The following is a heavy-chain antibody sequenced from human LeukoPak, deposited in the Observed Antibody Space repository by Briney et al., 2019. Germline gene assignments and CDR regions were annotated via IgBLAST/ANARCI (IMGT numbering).Heavy chain of an antibody. CDR2: LSTSSSYI. D-gene: IGHD6-19*01. J-gene: IGHJ4*02. CDR3: ARDLGYSSGPNY. CDR1: GFTFSSYS. V-gene: IGHV3-21*01. Sequence: GGSLRLSCAASGFTFSSYSMNWVRQAPGKGLEWVSSLSTSSSYIYYADSLKGRFTISRDNAKNSLYLQMNSLRAEDTAVYYCARDLGYSSGPNYWGQGTRVTVS.